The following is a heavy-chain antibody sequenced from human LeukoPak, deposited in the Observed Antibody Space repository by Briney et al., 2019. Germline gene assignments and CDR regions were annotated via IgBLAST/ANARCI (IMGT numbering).Heavy chain of an antibody. CDR1: GFTVSSNF. Sequence: GGSLRLSCAVSGFTVSSNFMSWVRQAPGKGPEWVSVIYTSGITYYADSVRGRFTISRDNSKNTLYLQMDSLTAEDTAVYHCAREDAGGTYSFDYWGQGTLVTVSS. V-gene: IGHV3-66*01. D-gene: IGHD1-26*01. CDR2: IYTSGIT. J-gene: IGHJ4*02. CDR3: AREDAGGTYSFDY.